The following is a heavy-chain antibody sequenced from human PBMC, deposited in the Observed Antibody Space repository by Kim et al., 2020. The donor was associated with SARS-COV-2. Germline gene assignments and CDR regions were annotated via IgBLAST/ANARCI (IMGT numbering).Heavy chain of an antibody. V-gene: IGHV4-39*01. Sequence: SETLSLTCTVSGGSISSSSYYWGWIRQPPGKGLEWIGSIYYSGSTYYNPSLKSRVTISVDTSKNQFSLKLSSVTAADTAVYYCARHGPLTGYSSSWYLADAFDNWGQGTMVTVSS. D-gene: IGHD6-13*01. J-gene: IGHJ3*02. CDR1: GGSISSSSYY. CDR2: IYYSGST. CDR3: ARHGPLTGYSSSWYLADAFDN.